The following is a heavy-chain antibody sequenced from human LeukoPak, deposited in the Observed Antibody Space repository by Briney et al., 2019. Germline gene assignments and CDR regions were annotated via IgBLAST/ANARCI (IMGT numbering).Heavy chain of an antibody. CDR3: ARFRNYDSSGYPRAYAFDI. V-gene: IGHV4-61*01. Sequence: PSETLTLTCTVSGGSISSSSYYWSWIRQPPGKGLEWIGYIYYSGSTNYNPSLKSRVTISVDTSKNQFSLKLSSVTAADTAVYYCARFRNYDSSGYPRAYAFDIWGQGTMVTVSS. CDR1: GGSISSSSYY. CDR2: IYYSGST. J-gene: IGHJ3*02. D-gene: IGHD3-22*01.